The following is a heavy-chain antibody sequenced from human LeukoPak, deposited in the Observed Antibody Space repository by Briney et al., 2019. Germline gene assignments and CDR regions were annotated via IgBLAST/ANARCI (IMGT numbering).Heavy chain of an antibody. CDR2: IRYDGSKK. Sequence: GGSLRLSCAASGFTFSNYGMHWVRRAPGKALEWVTFIRYDGSKKYYADSVKGRFTISRDNSDNTVSLQMHSLRPEDTAVYYCARDRLPSHQDDFDYWGQGTLVTVSS. CDR3: ARDRLPSHQDDFDY. D-gene: IGHD3-3*01. V-gene: IGHV3-30*02. J-gene: IGHJ4*02. CDR1: GFTFSNYG.